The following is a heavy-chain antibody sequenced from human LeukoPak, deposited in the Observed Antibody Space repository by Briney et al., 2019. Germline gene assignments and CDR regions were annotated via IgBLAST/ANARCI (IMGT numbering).Heavy chain of an antibody. D-gene: IGHD5-24*01. Sequence: PGRSLRLSCAASGFTFDDYAMHWVRQAPGKGLVWVSGISWNSGGIGYADSVKGRFTISRDNAKNSLYLQLNSLRAEDTALYYCAKDSRGYKYGTFDYWGQGTLVTVSS. CDR1: GFTFDDYA. CDR3: AKDSRGYKYGTFDY. CDR2: ISWNSGGI. J-gene: IGHJ4*02. V-gene: IGHV3-9*01.